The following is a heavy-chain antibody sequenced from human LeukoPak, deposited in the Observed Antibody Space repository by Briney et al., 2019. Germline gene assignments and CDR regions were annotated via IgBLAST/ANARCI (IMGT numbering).Heavy chain of an antibody. CDR3: AISMVRGVIRPN. V-gene: IGHV1-69-2*01. D-gene: IGHD3-10*01. CDR1: GHTFADYY. J-gene: IGHJ4*02. Sequence: GATVKISCKVSGHTFADYYMHWVQQAPGKGLEWMGLVDPEDGETIYAEKFQGRVTITADTSTDKAYMELSSLRSEDTAVYYCAISMVRGVIRPNWGQGTLVTVSS. CDR2: VDPEDGET.